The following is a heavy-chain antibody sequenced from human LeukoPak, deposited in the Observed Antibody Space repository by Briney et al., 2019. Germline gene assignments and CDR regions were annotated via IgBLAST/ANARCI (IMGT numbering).Heavy chain of an antibody. J-gene: IGHJ4*02. CDR3: ARSSWGLLDY. Sequence: PSETLSLTCTVSGGSISSYYWSWIRQPPGKGLEWIGYIYTSGSTNYNPSLKSRVTISVDMSKNQFSLKLSSVTAADTAVYYCARSSWGLLDYWGQGTLVTVSS. D-gene: IGHD6-13*01. CDR1: GGSISSYY. CDR2: IYTSGST. V-gene: IGHV4-4*09.